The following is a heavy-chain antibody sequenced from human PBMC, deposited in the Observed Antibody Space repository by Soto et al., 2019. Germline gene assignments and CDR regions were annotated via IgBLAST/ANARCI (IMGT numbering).Heavy chain of an antibody. Sequence: GGSLSLSRAGSGFTISIDCRSWFRQAPGQWLEWVANIKQDGSDKYYSDSVKGRFTISRDNAKNLLYLQMNSLRAEYTSVYYCFSYDAATAAVFFLWAQG. CDR2: IKQDGSDK. V-gene: IGHV3-7*01. CDR3: FSYDAATAAVFFL. CDR1: GFTISIDC. D-gene: IGHD3-16*01. J-gene: IGHJ4*01.